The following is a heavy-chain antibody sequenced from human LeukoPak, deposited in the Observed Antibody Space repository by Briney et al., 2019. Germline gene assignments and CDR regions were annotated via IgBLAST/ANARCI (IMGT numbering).Heavy chain of an antibody. CDR1: GFTFSAYT. Sequence: GGSLRLSCSVSGFTFSAYTMHWVRQAPGKGLVWVSRINSDGSSTNYADSVKGRFTISRDNAKNTLYLQMNSLRAEDTAVYYCARTYYYDSSGYVGSWGQGTLVTVSS. CDR3: ARTYYYDSSGYVGS. D-gene: IGHD3-22*01. CDR2: INSDGSST. J-gene: IGHJ5*02. V-gene: IGHV3-74*01.